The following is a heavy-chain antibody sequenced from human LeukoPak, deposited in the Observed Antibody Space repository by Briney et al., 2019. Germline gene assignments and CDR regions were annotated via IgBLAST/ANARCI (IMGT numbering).Heavy chain of an antibody. CDR2: IWYDGSNK. J-gene: IGHJ6*02. Sequence: GGSLRLSCAASGFTVSSNCMTWVRQAPGKGLEWVAVIWYDGSNKYYADSVKGRFTISRDNSKNTLYLQMNSLRAEDTAVYYCARGPERTGVGTRYYYDMDVWGQGTTVTVSS. D-gene: IGHD2-8*01. V-gene: IGHV3-33*08. CDR1: GFTVSSNC. CDR3: ARGPERTGVGTRYYYDMDV.